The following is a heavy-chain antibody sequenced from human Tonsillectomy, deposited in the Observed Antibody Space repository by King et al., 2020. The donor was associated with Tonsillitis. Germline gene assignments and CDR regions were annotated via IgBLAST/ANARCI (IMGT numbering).Heavy chain of an antibody. CDR1: GGFISSSNW. V-gene: IGHV4-4*02. CDR3: ERSGGDYYGSGSHYNFFDY. D-gene: IGHD3-10*01. J-gene: IGHJ4*02. CDR2: IHHSGST. Sequence: QLQESGPGLVKPSGTLSLTCAVSGGFISSSNWWNWVRQPPGKGLEWIGEIHHSGSTNYNPSLKSRVTISVDKSKNQFSLKLSSVTAADTAVYYCERSGGDYYGSGSHYNFFDYWGQGTLVTVSS.